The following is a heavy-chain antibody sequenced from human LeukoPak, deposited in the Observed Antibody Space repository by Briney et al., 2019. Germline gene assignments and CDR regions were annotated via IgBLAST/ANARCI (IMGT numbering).Heavy chain of an antibody. V-gene: IGHV4-59*01. Sequence: SETLSLTCTVSGGSISSYYWSWIRQPPGKGLEWIGYIYYSGSTNYNPSLKSRVTISVDTSKNQFSLKLSSVTAADTAVYYCARDLPDYRDYSEFHDAFDIWGQGTMVTVSS. D-gene: IGHD4-17*01. CDR1: GGSISSYY. J-gene: IGHJ3*02. CDR2: IYYSGST. CDR3: ARDLPDYRDYSEFHDAFDI.